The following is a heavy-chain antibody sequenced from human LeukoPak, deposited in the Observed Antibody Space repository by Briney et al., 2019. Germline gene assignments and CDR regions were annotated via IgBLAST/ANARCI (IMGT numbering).Heavy chain of an antibody. J-gene: IGHJ4*02. CDR2: TRPAGPNV. V-gene: IGHV5-51*01. D-gene: IGHD1-14*01. CDR3: VTHTLTGVFDK. CDR1: GYDFSNYW. Sequence: GESLKISCEASGYDFSNYWIGWVRQMPGKGLEWMGITRPAGPNVRYSPSFEGQVTISADKSINTAYLQWGSLKASDTAVYYCVTHTLTGVFDKWAQGTLVTVSP.